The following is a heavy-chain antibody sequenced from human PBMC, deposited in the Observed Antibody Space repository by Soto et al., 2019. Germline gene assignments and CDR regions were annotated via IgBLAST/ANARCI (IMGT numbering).Heavy chain of an antibody. D-gene: IGHD2-2*01. CDR2: INPNSGGT. J-gene: IGHJ5*02. V-gene: IGHV1-2*04. CDR3: ARVGCSSTSCRNFAFDP. Sequence: ASVKVSCKASGYTFTGYYMHWVRQAPGQGLEWMGWINPNSGGTNYAQKFQGWVTMTRDTSISTAYMELSRLRSDDTAVYYCARVGCSSTSCRNFAFDPWGQGTLVTVSS. CDR1: GYTFTGYY.